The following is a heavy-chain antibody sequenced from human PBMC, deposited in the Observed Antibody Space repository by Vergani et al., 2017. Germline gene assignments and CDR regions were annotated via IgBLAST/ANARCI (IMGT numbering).Heavy chain of an antibody. D-gene: IGHD2-15*01. CDR2: IYYSGST. J-gene: IGHJ5*02. Sequence: QVQLQESGPGLVKPSQTLSLTCTVSGGSISSGGYYWSWIRQHPGKGLEWIGYIYYSGSTSYNPSLKIRVTISVETSKNQFSLKLSSVTAADTAVYYCARDSRGSIQPKWFDPWGQGTLVTVSS. CDR3: ARDSRGSIQPKWFDP. CDR1: GGSISSGGYY. V-gene: IGHV4-31*03.